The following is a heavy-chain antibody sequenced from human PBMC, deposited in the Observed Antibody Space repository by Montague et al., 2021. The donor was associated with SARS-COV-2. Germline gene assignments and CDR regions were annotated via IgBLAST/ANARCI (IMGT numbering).Heavy chain of an antibody. D-gene: IGHD3-22*01. CDR3: AREYFDSSGLVWIDP. Sequence: SETLSLTCTVSGDSVSSGAYYWSWIRQPPGKGLEWIACIYYSGNTYTKYNPSLESRVSISVDTSKNQFSLKLTSGSAADTAVYYCAREYFDSSGLVWIDPWGQGTLVIVSS. CDR2: IYYSGNTYT. V-gene: IGHV4-61*08. J-gene: IGHJ5*02. CDR1: GDSVSSGAYY.